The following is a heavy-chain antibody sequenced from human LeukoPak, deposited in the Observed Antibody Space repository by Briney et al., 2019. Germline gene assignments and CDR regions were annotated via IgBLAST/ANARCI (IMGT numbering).Heavy chain of an antibody. V-gene: IGHV4-39*01. J-gene: IGHJ4*02. CDR1: GASVSGSPYY. CDR3: AKSGGYGLIDY. D-gene: IGHD1-26*01. Sequence: SETLSLTCAVSGASVSGSPYYWGWIRQPPGKGLEWIGSIYSSGSTYYNTSLQSRVTLSIETSKNQISLRLKSVTAADTAMYYCAKSGGYGLIDYWGQGTLVTVSS. CDR2: IYSSGST.